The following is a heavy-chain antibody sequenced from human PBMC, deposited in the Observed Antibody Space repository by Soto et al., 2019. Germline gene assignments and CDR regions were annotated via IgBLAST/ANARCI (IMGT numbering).Heavy chain of an antibody. V-gene: IGHV4-61*08. CDR2: IYYSGST. D-gene: IGHD3-10*01. CDR3: ARSPNYYYYGFDV. Sequence: SETLSLTCTVSGGSVSSGDYFWSLLRQSPGKRLEWIAYIYYSGSTNYNPSLKSRATISVDTSKSQVSLTLTSMTAADADLYYCARSPNYYYYGFDVWGQGTAVTVSS. CDR1: GGSVSSGDYF. J-gene: IGHJ6*02.